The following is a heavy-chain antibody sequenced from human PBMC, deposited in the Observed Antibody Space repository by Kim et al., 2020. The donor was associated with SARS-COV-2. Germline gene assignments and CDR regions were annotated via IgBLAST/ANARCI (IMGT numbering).Heavy chain of an antibody. Sequence: YAQKFQGRVTITADESTGTAYMELSSLRSEDTAVYYCARNYGSGSYYRGVWGQGTTVTVSS. CDR3: ARNYGSGSYYRGV. J-gene: IGHJ6*02. V-gene: IGHV1-69*01. D-gene: IGHD3-10*01.